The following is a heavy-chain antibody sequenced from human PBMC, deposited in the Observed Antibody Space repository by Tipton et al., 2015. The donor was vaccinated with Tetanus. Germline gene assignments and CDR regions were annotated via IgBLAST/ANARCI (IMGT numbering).Heavy chain of an antibody. Sequence: SGGSISDKKNYWGWIRQPPGKGLEWLAYISSSGSTNSDYFLKSRITISRDTSKNQYSLSLSSVTAADTAVYFCARANYDFPKKGPFDSWGQGTLVIVSS. CDR1: GGSISDKKNY. CDR3: ARANYDFPKKGPFDS. J-gene: IGHJ4*02. CDR2: ISSSGST. V-gene: IGHV4-61*05. D-gene: IGHD3-3*01.